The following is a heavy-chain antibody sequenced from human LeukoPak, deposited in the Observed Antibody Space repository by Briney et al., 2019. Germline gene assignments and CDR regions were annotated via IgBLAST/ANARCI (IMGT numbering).Heavy chain of an antibody. V-gene: IGHV1-3*01. CDR1: GYTFTSYA. D-gene: IGHD6-19*01. CDR3: ARGSSGWFDYFDY. Sequence: ASVKVSCKASGYTFTSYAMHWVRQAPGQRLEWMGWINAGNGNTKYSQKFQGRVTIIRDTSASTAYMELSSLRSEDTAVYYCARGSSGWFDYFDYWGQGTLVTVSS. CDR2: INAGNGNT. J-gene: IGHJ4*02.